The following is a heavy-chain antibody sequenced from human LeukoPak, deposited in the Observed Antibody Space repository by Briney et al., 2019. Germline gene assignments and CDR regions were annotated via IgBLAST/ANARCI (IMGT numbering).Heavy chain of an antibody. CDR1: GFTFSSYA. CDR3: AKKYGSGWSYYYYYGMDV. V-gene: IGHV3-23*01. J-gene: IGHJ6*02. Sequence: PGGSLSLSCAASGFTFSSYAMSWVRQAPGKGLEWVSAISGSGGSTYYADSVKGRFTISRDNSKNTLYLQMNSLRAEDTAVYYCAKKYGSGWSYYYYYGMDVWGQGTTVTVSS. D-gene: IGHD6-19*01. CDR2: ISGSGGST.